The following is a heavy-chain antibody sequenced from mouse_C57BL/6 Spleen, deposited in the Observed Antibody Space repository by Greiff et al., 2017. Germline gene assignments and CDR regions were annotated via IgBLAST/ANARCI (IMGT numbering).Heavy chain of an antibody. CDR2: IDPSDSYT. CDR3: ARTGGASSLLYAMDY. J-gene: IGHJ4*01. Sequence: VQLQQPGAELVMPGPSVKLSCKASGYTFTSYWMHCVKQRPGQGLEWIGEIDPSDSYTNYNQKFKGKSTLTVDKSSSTAYMQLSSLTSEDSAVYYCARTGGASSLLYAMDYGGQGDSGTVST. CDR1: GYTFTSYW. D-gene: IGHD1-3*01. V-gene: IGHV1-69*01.